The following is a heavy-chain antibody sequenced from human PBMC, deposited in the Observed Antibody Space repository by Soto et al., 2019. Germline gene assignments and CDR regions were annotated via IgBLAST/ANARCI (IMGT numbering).Heavy chain of an antibody. V-gene: IGHV3-11*01. CDR3: ARDHGNWFDP. CDR2: ISGSGNSI. CDR1: GFTFSDYY. Sequence: QVQLVESGGGLVKPGGSLRLSCAASGFTFSDYYMSWIRQAPGRGLEWISYISGSGNSINYADSVKGRFTISRDNAKNALYLQMSNVRAKDTAVYYCARDHGNWFDPWGQGTLVTVSS. J-gene: IGHJ5*02.